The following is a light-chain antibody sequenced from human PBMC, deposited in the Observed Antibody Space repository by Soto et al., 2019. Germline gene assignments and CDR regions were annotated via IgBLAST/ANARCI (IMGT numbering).Light chain of an antibody. CDR2: GAS. J-gene: IGKJ1*01. V-gene: IGKV3-20*01. CDR3: QQYGNSPQT. CDR1: RSVSSNY. Sequence: EIVLTQSPATLSLSPGERATLSCRASRSVSSNYLAWYQQKPGQAPRLLIYGASSRATGIPDRFSGSGSGTDFTLTISGLEPEDFAVYYCQQYGNSPQTFGQGTKVDNK.